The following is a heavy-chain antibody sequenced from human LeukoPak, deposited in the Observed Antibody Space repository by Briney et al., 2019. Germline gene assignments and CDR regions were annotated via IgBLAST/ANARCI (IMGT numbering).Heavy chain of an antibody. D-gene: IGHD1-26*01. CDR2: IYPGDSQT. V-gene: IGHV5-51*01. CDR3: ARQGGRYGYFDY. CDR1: GYGFSGYW. J-gene: IGHJ4*02. Sequence: GESLKISCRGSGYGFSGYWIGWVRQRPGRGLEWMGVIYPGDSQTIYSPSFQGQATISADKSITTAYLQWSSLKASDTAIYYCARQGGRYGYFDYWGQGTLVTVSS.